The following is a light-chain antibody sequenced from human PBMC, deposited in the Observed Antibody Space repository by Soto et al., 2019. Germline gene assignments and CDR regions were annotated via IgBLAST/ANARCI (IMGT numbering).Light chain of an antibody. CDR2: DVR. V-gene: IGLV2-14*01. CDR1: SSDVGGYNY. Sequence: QSALTQPASVSGSPGQSITISCTGTSSDVGGYNYVSWYQQHPGKAPKLMIYDVRNRPSGVSNRFSGSKSGNTASLTISGRQAEDEADYSCSSYTSSTSVIFGGGTKLTVL. J-gene: IGLJ2*01. CDR3: SSYTSSTSVI.